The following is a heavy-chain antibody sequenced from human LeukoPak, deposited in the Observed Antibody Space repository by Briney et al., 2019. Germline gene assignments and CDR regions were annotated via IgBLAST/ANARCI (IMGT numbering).Heavy chain of an antibody. CDR2: IKSKTDGGTT. Sequence: PGGSLRLSCAASGFTFSSYWMTWVRQAPGKGLEWVGRIKSKTDGGTTDYAAPVKGRFTISRDDSKNTLYLQLNSLKTEDTALYYCTTDAANIAAAGTGPYWGQGTLVTVSS. CDR1: GFTFSSYW. J-gene: IGHJ4*02. V-gene: IGHV3-15*01. D-gene: IGHD6-13*01. CDR3: TTDAANIAAAGTGPY.